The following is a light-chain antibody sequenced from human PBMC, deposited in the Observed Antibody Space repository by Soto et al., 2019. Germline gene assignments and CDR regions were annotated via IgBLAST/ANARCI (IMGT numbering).Light chain of an antibody. CDR2: GNS. Sequence: QYVLTQPPSVSGAPGQRVTISCTGSSSNIGAGYDVHWYQQLPGTAPKLLIYGNSNRPSGVPDRFSGSKSGTSASLAITGLQAEDVADYYCQSYDSSLSVFVFGTGTKLTVL. CDR3: QSYDSSLSVFV. CDR1: SSNIGAGYD. J-gene: IGLJ1*01. V-gene: IGLV1-40*01.